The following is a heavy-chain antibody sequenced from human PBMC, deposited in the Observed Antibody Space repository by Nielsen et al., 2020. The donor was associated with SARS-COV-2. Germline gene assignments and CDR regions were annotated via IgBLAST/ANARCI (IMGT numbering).Heavy chain of an antibody. CDR3: ARLPAGTVSFDI. CDR1: GGSIRNTC. D-gene: IGHD2-2*01. Sequence: SETLPLTCAVSGGSIRNTCWGWIRQPPGKRLEWIAYSDHSWRINYNPSLKSRATISADTSKDQISLKLTSVTAADTAVYYCARLPAGTVSFDIWGQGTMVTVS. J-gene: IGHJ3*02. CDR2: SDHSWRI. V-gene: IGHV4-59*08.